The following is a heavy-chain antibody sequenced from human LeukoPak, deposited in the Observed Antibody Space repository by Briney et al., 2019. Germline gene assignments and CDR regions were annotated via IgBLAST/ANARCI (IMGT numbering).Heavy chain of an antibody. CDR2: IWYDGSNK. D-gene: IGHD6-13*01. CDR1: GFTFTSYG. J-gene: IGHJ4*02. Sequence: GRSLRLSCAASGFTFTSYGMHWVRQAPGKGLEWVAVIWYDGSNKYYADSVKGRFTISRDNSKNTLYLQMNSLRAEDTAMYYCVKDSDLGSSSWYGLFDFWGQGTLVTVSS. CDR3: VKDSDLGSSSWYGLFDF. V-gene: IGHV3-33*06.